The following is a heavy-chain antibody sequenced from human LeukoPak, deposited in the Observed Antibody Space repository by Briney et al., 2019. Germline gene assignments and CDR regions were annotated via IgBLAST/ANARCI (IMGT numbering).Heavy chain of an antibody. V-gene: IGHV4-4*07. J-gene: IGHJ4*02. CDR2: IYTSGST. CDR3: AREKVAVAVNFDY. CDR1: GGSISSYY. D-gene: IGHD6-19*01. Sequence: SETLSLTCTVSGGSISSYYWSWIPQPARKGLEWIGRIYTSGSTNYNPSLKSRVTISVDKSKNQFSLKLSSVTAADTAVYYCAREKVAVAVNFDYWGQGTLVTVSS.